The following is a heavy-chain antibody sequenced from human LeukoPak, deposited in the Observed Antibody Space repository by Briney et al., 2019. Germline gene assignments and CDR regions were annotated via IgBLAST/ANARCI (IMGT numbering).Heavy chain of an antibody. CDR1: GFTFSSYW. CDR3: TTDPMSEPGPRDDSSGYYYEGAFDY. J-gene: IGHJ4*02. V-gene: IGHV3-7*03. D-gene: IGHD3-22*01. Sequence: GGSLRLSCAASGFTFSSYWMSWVRQAPGKGLEWVANIKQDGSEKYYVDSVKGRFTISRDNAKNSLYLQMNSLRAEDTAVYYCTTDPMSEPGPRDDSSGYYYEGAFDYWGQGTLVTVSS. CDR2: IKQDGSEK.